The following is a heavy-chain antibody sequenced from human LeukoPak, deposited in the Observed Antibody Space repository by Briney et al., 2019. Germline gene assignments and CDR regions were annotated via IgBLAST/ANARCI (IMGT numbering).Heavy chain of an antibody. J-gene: IGHJ6*03. V-gene: IGHV1-8*01. D-gene: IGHD3-3*01. Sequence: ASVKVSCKASGYTFTSYDINWVRQVTGQGLEWMGWMNPNSGNTGYAQKFQGRVTMTRNTSISTAYMELSSLRSEDTAVYYCARGRRFGRFYYYYMDVWGKGTTVTVSS. CDR2: MNPNSGNT. CDR1: GYTFTSYD. CDR3: ARGRRFGRFYYYYMDV.